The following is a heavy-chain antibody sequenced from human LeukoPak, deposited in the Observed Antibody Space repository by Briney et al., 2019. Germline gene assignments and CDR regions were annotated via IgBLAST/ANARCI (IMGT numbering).Heavy chain of an antibody. CDR3: AREVAVPGVNAFDI. CDR2: IIPIFGTA. CDR1: GGTFSSYA. D-gene: IGHD6-19*01. Sequence: SVKVSCKASGGTFSSYAISWVRQAPGQGLEWMGGIIPIFGTANYAQKFQGRVTITADKSTSTAFMELSSLRSEDTAVYYCAREVAVPGVNAFDIWGQGTRVTVSS. V-gene: IGHV1-69*06. J-gene: IGHJ3*02.